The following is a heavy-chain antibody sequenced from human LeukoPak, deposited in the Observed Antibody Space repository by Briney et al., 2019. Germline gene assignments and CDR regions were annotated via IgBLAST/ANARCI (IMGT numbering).Heavy chain of an antibody. CDR2: IYYSGST. Sequence: SETLSLTCTVSGGSISSCGCYWGWIRQPPGKGLERIGSIYYSGSTYYNPSLKSRVTISVDTSMNQFSLKLISVTAADTAVYYCAKANSGSYLTGGTDYWGQGTLVTVSS. V-gene: IGHV4-39*01. CDR1: GGSISSCGCY. CDR3: AKANSGSYLTGGTDY. D-gene: IGHD1-26*01. J-gene: IGHJ4*02.